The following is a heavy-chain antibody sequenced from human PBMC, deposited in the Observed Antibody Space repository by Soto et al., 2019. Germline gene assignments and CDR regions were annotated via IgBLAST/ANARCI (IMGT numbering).Heavy chain of an antibody. CDR3: ARTPDI. J-gene: IGHJ3*02. V-gene: IGHV4-30-2*01. CDR2: IYHSGST. CDR1: GCSISGGGYS. Sequence: TSETLSLTCAVSGCSISGGGYSWSWIRQPPGKGLEWIGYIYHSGSTYYNQSLKSRVTISVDRSKNQFSLKLSSVTAADTAVYYCARTPDIWGQGTMVTVSS.